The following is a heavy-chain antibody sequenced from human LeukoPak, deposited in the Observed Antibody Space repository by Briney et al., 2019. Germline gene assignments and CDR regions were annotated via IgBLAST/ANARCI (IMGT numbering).Heavy chain of an antibody. D-gene: IGHD3-16*02. V-gene: IGHV4-30-2*01. CDR2: IYHSGST. CDR3: ARVHDYVWGSYLAPYGMDV. J-gene: IGHJ6*02. Sequence: SETLSLTCTVSGGSISSGGYYWSWIRQPPGKGLEWIGYIYHSGSTYYNPSLKSRVTISVDRSKNQFSLRLSAVTAADTAVYCCARVHDYVWGSYLAPYGMDVWGQGTTVTVSS. CDR1: GGSISSGGYY.